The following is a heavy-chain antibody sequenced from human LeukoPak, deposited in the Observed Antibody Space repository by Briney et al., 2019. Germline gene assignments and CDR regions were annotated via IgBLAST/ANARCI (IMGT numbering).Heavy chain of an antibody. J-gene: IGHJ3*02. CDR2: INPNSGGT. Sequence: ASVKVSCKASGYTFTGYYMHWVRQAPGQGLEWMGWINPNSGGTNYAQKLQGRVTMTTDTSTSTAYMELRSLRSDDTAVYYCARDVNYYGSGSYGSFDIWGQGTMVTVSS. CDR3: ARDVNYYGSGSYGSFDI. V-gene: IGHV1-2*02. D-gene: IGHD3-10*01. CDR1: GYTFTGYY.